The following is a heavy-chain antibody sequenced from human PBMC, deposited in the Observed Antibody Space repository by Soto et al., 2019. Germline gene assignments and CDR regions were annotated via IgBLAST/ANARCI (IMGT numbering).Heavy chain of an antibody. J-gene: IGHJ5*02. CDR1: GYTFTSHD. CDR2: MNPHSGHT. V-gene: IGHV1-8*01. CDR3: ASDMSTT. Sequence: QVQLVQSGAEVKKPGASVKVSCKASGYTFTSHDINWMRQATGQGLEWMGWMNPHSGHTNYAQKSQGRVTMTRDTSISTAYMELTSLRSEDTAVYYCASDMSTTWGQGTLVTVSS. D-gene: IGHD2-2*01.